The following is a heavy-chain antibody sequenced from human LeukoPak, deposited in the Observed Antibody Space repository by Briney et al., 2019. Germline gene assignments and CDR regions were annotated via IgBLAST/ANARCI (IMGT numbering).Heavy chain of an antibody. CDR2: IYSGGST. CDR1: GFTFSDCY. Sequence: GGSLRLSCAASGFTFSDCYMSWVRQAPGKGLEWVSVIYSGGSTYYADSVKGRFTISGDNSKNTLYLQMNSLRAEDTAVYYCARSGAYYDYVWGSYYGAFDIWGQGTMVTVSS. V-gene: IGHV3-66*01. J-gene: IGHJ3*02. D-gene: IGHD3-16*01. CDR3: ARSGAYYDYVWGSYYGAFDI.